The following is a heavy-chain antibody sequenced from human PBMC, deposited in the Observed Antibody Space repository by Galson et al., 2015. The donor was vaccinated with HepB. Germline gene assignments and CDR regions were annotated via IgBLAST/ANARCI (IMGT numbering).Heavy chain of an antibody. CDR2: INPKSGDI. J-gene: IGHJ4*02. CDR1: GYVITGYF. V-gene: IGHV1-2*06. CDR3: ARDWAMVGATTFYFDY. Sequence: SVTVSCKASGYVITGYFIHWVRQAPGQGLEWMGRINPKSGDINYAQRFQGRVTMTRDTSISTAYMELSRLTSDDTAVYYCARDWAMVGATTFYFDYWGQGTLVIVSS. D-gene: IGHD1-26*01.